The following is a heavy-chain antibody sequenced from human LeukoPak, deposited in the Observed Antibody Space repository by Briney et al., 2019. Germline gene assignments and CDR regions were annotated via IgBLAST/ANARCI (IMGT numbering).Heavy chain of an antibody. J-gene: IGHJ4*02. V-gene: IGHV1-24*01. CDR2: FDPEDGET. CDR3: ATGTTIFGVVIMRGPFDY. CDR1: GYTLTELY. D-gene: IGHD3-3*01. Sequence: GASVKVSCKVSGYTLTELYMHWVRQAPGKGLEWMGGFDPEDGETIYAQKFQGRVTMTEDTSTDTAYMELSSLRSEDTAVYYCATGTTIFGVVIMRGPFDYWGQGTLVTVSS.